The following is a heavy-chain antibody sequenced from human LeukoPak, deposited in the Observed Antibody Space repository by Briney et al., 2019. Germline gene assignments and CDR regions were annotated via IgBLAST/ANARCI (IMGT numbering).Heavy chain of an antibody. CDR2: INLNSGGT. V-gene: IGHV1-2*02. D-gene: IGHD3-10*01. CDR1: GSTFSVYY. CDR3: ATSGMVRGMDV. J-gene: IGHJ6*02. Sequence: ASVKVSCKASGSTFSVYYMHWVRQAPGQGLEWMGWINLNSGGTSYAQKFQGRVTMTRATSISTAYMELSRLRSDDSAVCYCATSGMVRGMDVWGQGTTVTVSS.